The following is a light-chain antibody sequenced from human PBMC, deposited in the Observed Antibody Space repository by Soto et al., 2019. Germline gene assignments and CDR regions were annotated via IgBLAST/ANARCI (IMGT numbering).Light chain of an antibody. J-gene: IGKJ2*01. Sequence: EIGLTQSPGTPSLSPGERATPPCQASQRVNRSSLAWYQPKPGQAPRLLIYGASSRATGIPDRFSGSGSGTDFTLTISRLEPEDFAVFYCQQYGSSPYTFGQGTKLEIK. V-gene: IGKV3-20*01. CDR2: GAS. CDR3: QQYGSSPYT. CDR1: QRVNRSS.